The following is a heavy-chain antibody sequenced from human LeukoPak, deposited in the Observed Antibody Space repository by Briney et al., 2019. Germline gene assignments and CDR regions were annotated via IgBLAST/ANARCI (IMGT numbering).Heavy chain of an antibody. CDR3: ARVGVEMATTIYYYYGMDV. V-gene: IGHV3-7*01. J-gene: IGHJ6*02. CDR2: IKQDGSEK. D-gene: IGHD5-24*01. CDR1: GFTFSSYW. Sequence: GGSLRLSCAASGFTFSSYWMSWVRQAPGKGLEWVANIKQDGSEKYYVDSVKGRFTISRDNAKNSLYLQMNSLRAEDTAVYYCARVGVEMATTIYYYYGMDVWGQGTTVTVSS.